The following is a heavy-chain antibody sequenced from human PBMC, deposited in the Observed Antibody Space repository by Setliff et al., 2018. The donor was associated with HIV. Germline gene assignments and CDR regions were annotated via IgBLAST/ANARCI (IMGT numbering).Heavy chain of an antibody. CDR3: ARVPTNPDFYYYYMDV. V-gene: IGHV4-31*01. Sequence: SETLSLTCTVSAGSIRSSTYYWTWIRQHPGKGLEWIGYIYFSGSATYNPSLKSPVSISVDTSKNQFSLKLSSVTAADTAVYYCARVPTNPDFYYYYMDVWGKGTTVTVSS. CDR2: IYFSGSA. J-gene: IGHJ6*03. CDR1: AGSIRSSTYY.